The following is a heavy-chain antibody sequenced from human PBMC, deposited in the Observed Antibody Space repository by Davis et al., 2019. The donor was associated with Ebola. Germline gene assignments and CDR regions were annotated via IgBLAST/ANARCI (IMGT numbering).Heavy chain of an antibody. V-gene: IGHV5-51*01. Sequence: GESLKISCKGSGYSFTGNWIAWVRQMPGEGLEWMGIINPVDSDTRYSPSFRGQVIISVDKSISTAYLEWSSLKASDTAMYYCARVGGYYGDYWYFDLWGRGTLVTVSS. CDR2: INPVDSDT. J-gene: IGHJ2*01. CDR3: ARVGGYYGDYWYFDL. D-gene: IGHD3-22*01. CDR1: GYSFTGNW.